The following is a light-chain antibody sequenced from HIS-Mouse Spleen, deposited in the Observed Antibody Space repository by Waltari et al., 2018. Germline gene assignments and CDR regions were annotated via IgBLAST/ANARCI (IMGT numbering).Light chain of an antibody. Sequence: SYELTQPPSVSVSPGQTARITCSGDALPKKYAYWYQQKSGQAPVLVIYEDSKRPSGIHERFSGSSSGTMATLTFSGAQVEDEADYYCYSTDSSGNHRVFGGGPKLTVL. CDR3: YSTDSSGNHRV. CDR1: ALPKKY. CDR2: EDS. J-gene: IGLJ2*01. V-gene: IGLV3-10*01.